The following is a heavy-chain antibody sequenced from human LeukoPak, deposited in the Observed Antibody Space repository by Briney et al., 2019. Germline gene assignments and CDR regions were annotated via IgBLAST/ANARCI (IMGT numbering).Heavy chain of an antibody. D-gene: IGHD3-10*01. Sequence: GASVKVSCKASGYTFTSYGISWVRQAPGQGLEWMGWISAYNGNTNYAQKLQGRVTMTTDTSTSTAYMELRSLRSDDTAVYYCARDPLQRITMVRGVIGAFDIWGQGTMVTVSS. CDR1: GYTFTSYG. CDR2: ISAYNGNT. J-gene: IGHJ3*02. CDR3: ARDPLQRITMVRGVIGAFDI. V-gene: IGHV1-18*01.